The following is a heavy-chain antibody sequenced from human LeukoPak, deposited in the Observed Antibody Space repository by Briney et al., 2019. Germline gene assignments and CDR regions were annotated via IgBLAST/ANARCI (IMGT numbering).Heavy chain of an antibody. D-gene: IGHD1-26*01. J-gene: IGHJ4*02. CDR2: INPNSGGT. CDR1: GYTFTGYY. CDR3: AREVGRGFDY. V-gene: IGHV1-2*02. Sequence: EASVKVSCKASGYTFTGYYMHWVRQAPGQGLEWMGWINPNSGGTNYAQKFQGRVTMTTDTSTSTAYMEVRSLRSDDTAVYYCAREVGRGFDYWGQGTLVTVSS.